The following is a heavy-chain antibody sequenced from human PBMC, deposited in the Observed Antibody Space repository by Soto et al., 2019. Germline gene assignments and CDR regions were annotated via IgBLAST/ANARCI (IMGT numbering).Heavy chain of an antibody. CDR1: GFAFSSYS. V-gene: IGHV3-21*06. J-gene: IGHJ4*02. Sequence: EVQLVESGGGLVKPGGSLRLSCAASGFAFSSYSMNWVRQAPGKGLEWVAFITIRSSYIYYADSVRGRFTISRDNGKNSLYLQMDGLRAEDTAVYYWARDDGWLVLDYWGQGTLVTVSS. CDR3: ARDDGWLVLDY. D-gene: IGHD6-19*01. CDR2: ITIRSSYI.